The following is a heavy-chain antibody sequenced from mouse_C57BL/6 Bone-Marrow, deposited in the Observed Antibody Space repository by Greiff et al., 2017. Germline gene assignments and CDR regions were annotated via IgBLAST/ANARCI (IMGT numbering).Heavy chain of an antibody. D-gene: IGHD1-1*01. CDR3: TRSLIYYGTNY. Sequence: VQLQQSGAELVKPGASVKLSCTASGFNIKDYYIHWVKQRTEQGLEWIGRIDPEDGETKYAPKFQDKATITADTSSNTAYLQLSSLTSKDTAVYYGTRSLIYYGTNYWGQGTTLTVSA. CDR1: GFNIKDYY. V-gene: IGHV14-2*01. J-gene: IGHJ2*01. CDR2: IDPEDGET.